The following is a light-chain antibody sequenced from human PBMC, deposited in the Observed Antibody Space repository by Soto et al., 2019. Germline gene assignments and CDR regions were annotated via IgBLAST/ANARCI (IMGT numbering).Light chain of an antibody. CDR3: QQYNNWPPIT. CDR1: QSVNNK. Sequence: EIVMTQSLATLSVSPGERVTLSCRASQSVNNKVAWYQQKPGQAPRLLIFGASTRATGIPARFSGSGSVTEFTLTISSLQSEDFAVYYCQQYNNWPPITFGQGTRLEIK. V-gene: IGKV3-15*01. J-gene: IGKJ5*01. CDR2: GAS.